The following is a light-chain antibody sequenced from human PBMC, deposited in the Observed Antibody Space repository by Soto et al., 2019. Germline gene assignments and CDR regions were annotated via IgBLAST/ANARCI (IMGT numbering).Light chain of an antibody. J-gene: IGKJ1*01. CDR1: QSIRTTW. Sequence: DVQMTQSPSTLSASVGDKVTITCRASQSIRTTWLAWFQHRPGKAPYVLIYKGSTLASGVSSRFSGSGSGTEFTLTISNLQPDDFATYFCQQYAAQSPWTFGQGTRVE. CDR3: QQYAAQSPWT. V-gene: IGKV1-5*03. CDR2: KGS.